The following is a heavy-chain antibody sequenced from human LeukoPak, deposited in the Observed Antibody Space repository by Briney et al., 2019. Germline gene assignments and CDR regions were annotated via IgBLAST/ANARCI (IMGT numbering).Heavy chain of an antibody. Sequence: SETLSLTCTVSGGSISSRSYYCGWIRQPPGKGLEWIGSIYYSGSTYYNPSLKSRVTISVDTSKNQFSLKLSSVTAADTAVYYCARDELNAFDIWGQGTMVTVSS. CDR2: IYYSGST. V-gene: IGHV4-39*07. D-gene: IGHD1-7*01. CDR1: GGSISSRSYY. CDR3: ARDELNAFDI. J-gene: IGHJ3*02.